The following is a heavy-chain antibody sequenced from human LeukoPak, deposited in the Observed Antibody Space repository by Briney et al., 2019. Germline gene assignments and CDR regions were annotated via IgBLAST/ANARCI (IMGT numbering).Heavy chain of an antibody. J-gene: IGHJ4*02. CDR2: INAGNGNT. D-gene: IGHD6-19*01. CDR1: GYTFTSYG. CDR3: ASPEGDSSGWCFDY. V-gene: IGHV1-3*01. Sequence: ASVKVSCKASGYTFTSYGISWVRQAPGQRLEWMGWINAGNGNTKYSQKFQGRVTITRDTSASTAYMELSSLRSEDTAVYYCASPEGDSSGWCFDYWGQGTLVTVSS.